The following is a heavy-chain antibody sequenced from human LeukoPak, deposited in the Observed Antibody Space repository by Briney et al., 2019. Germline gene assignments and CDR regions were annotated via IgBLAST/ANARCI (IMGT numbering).Heavy chain of an antibody. Sequence: PSETLSLTCTASGGSISSYYWNWIRQHPGKGLEWIGYIYNSGSTYYNASLRSRITISADTSKNQFSLKLNSVTAADTAIYYRARTEYYYDRSGYFFDYWGQGTLVTVSS. D-gene: IGHD3-22*01. CDR1: GGSISSYY. J-gene: IGHJ4*02. CDR3: ARTEYYYDRSGYFFDY. V-gene: IGHV4-59*06. CDR2: IYNSGST.